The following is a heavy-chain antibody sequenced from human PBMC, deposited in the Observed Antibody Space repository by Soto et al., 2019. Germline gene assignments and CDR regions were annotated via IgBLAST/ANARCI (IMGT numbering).Heavy chain of an antibody. CDR3: ARRPSGCSGGSCYSDYSGMDV. D-gene: IGHD2-15*01. CDR2: IYYSGST. Sequence: PSETLSLTCTVSGGSISSSSYYWGWIRQPPGKGLEWIGSIYYSGSTYYNPSLKSRVTISVDTSKNQFSLKLSSVTAADTAVYYCARRPSGCSGGSCYSDYSGMDVWGQGXTVTVSS. J-gene: IGHJ6*02. V-gene: IGHV4-39*01. CDR1: GGSISSSSYY.